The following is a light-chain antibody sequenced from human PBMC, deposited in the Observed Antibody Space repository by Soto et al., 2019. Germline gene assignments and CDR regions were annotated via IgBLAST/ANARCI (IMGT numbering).Light chain of an antibody. CDR2: AAD. V-gene: IGKV1-39*01. J-gene: IGKJ4*01. Sequence: DIQMTQSPSSLSASVGDRVTITCRASQTIVSYLNWYQQKPGKAPKLLIYAADSLQSGVPSRFSGRGSGTDFTLTISSLQPEDFATYYCQQTYSTPLTFGGGTKVEIK. CDR3: QQTYSTPLT. CDR1: QTIVSY.